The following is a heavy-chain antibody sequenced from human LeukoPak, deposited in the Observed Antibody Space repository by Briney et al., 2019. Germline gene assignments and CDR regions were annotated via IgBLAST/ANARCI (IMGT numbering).Heavy chain of an antibody. Sequence: GGSLRLSCAASGFTVSSNYMSWVRQAPGKGLEWVSVIYSGGSTYYADSVKGRFTISRDNSKNTLYLQMNSLRAEDTAVYYCAREDGFAVAGSYYYYYGMDVWGQGTTVTVSS. V-gene: IGHV3-53*01. CDR3: AREDGFAVAGSYYYYYGMDV. D-gene: IGHD6-19*01. CDR2: IYSGGST. CDR1: GFTVSSNY. J-gene: IGHJ6*02.